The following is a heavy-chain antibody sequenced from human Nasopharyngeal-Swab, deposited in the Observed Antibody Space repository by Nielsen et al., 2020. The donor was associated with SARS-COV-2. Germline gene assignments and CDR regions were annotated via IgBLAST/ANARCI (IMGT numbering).Heavy chain of an antibody. V-gene: IGHV5-10-1*01. CDR1: GYSFTSYW. J-gene: IGHJ4*02. Sequence: GGSLRLSCKGSGYSFTSYWISWVRQMPGKGLEWMGRIDPSDSYTNYSPSFQGHVTISADKSISTAYLQWSSLKASDTAMYYCARVKDTAMVKFLDYWGQGTLVTVSP. CDR2: IDPSDSYT. CDR3: ARVKDTAMVKFLDY. D-gene: IGHD5-18*01.